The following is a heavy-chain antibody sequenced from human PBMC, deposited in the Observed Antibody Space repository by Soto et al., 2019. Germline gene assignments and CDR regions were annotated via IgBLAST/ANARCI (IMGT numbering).Heavy chain of an antibody. CDR2: MSGSGRSS. CDR1: GFSFSSYA. Sequence: EVQLLESGGGLVQPGGSLRLSCVASGFSFSSYAMTWVRQAPGTGLEWVSTMSGSGRSSHYADSVKGRFTISRDNSKNTLYLQMNSLKAEDTALYYCAKMFYYDSTRCGFLDYWGQGALVTVSS. D-gene: IGHD3-22*01. V-gene: IGHV3-23*01. J-gene: IGHJ4*02. CDR3: AKMFYYDSTRCGFLDY.